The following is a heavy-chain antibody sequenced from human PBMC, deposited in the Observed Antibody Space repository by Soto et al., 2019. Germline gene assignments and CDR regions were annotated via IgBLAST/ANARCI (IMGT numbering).Heavy chain of an antibody. D-gene: IGHD2-2*02. J-gene: IGHJ6*02. Sequence: EVQLVESGGGLVQPGGSLKLSCAASGFIFSGSAIHWVRQASGKGLEWVGRIRSRANNFATSSAASVKGRFTFSGDHSKNTAYLQMNTLKPEDTAVYYCARGQGSAIGDYYYHGMDVWGQGTTVTVSS. CDR1: GFIFSGSA. V-gene: IGHV3-73*02. CDR3: ARGQGSAIGDYYYHGMDV. CDR2: IRSRANNFAT.